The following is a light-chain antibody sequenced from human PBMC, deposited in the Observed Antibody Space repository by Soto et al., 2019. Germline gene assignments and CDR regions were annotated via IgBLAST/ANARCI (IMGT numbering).Light chain of an antibody. J-gene: IGLJ1*01. CDR2: GNS. CDR3: QSYDSSLSGYG. CDR1: SSNIGAGYD. V-gene: IGLV1-40*01. Sequence: QSVLTQPPSVSGAPGQRVTISCTGSSSNIGAGYDVHWYQQLPGTAPKLLIYGNSNRPSGVPDRFSGSMSGTSASLAITGLQAEDEADYYCQSYDSSLSGYGFGTGSK.